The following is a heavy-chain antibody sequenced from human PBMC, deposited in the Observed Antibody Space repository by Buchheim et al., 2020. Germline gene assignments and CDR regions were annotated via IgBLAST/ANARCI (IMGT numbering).Heavy chain of an antibody. CDR2: ISSSRSTI. J-gene: IGHJ6*02. V-gene: IGHV3-48*04. Sequence: EVQLVESGGGLVQPGGSLRLSCTASGFTFSIYNMNWVRQAPGKGLECVSYISSSRSTIYYADSVKGRFTISRANAKNYLHLQMNSLRAEDTAVYYCAGEQVVRGVSGMDVWGQGTT. CDR3: AGEQVVRGVSGMDV. D-gene: IGHD3-10*01. CDR1: GFTFSIYN.